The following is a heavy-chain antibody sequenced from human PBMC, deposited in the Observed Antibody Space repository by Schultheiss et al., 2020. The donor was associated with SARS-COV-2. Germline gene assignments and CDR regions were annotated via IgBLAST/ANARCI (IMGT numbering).Heavy chain of an antibody. CDR2: IYPGDSDT. D-gene: IGHD6-13*01. CDR1: GYSFTSYW. Sequence: GESLKISCKGSGYSFTSYWISWVRQMPGKGLEWMGMIYPGDSDTRDSPSFQGQVIISADKSISTAYLQWSSLKASDTAMYYCARHHIAARHDAFDIWGQGTMVTVSS. J-gene: IGHJ3*02. CDR3: ARHHIAARHDAFDI. V-gene: IGHV5-51*01.